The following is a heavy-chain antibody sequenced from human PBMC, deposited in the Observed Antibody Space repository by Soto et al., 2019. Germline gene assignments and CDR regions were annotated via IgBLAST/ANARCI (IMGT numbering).Heavy chain of an antibody. CDR1: GFSLSAYGVR. CDR3: AHTKDSSGFLTS. D-gene: IGHD3-22*01. J-gene: IGHJ5*02. CDR2: IHWNDDK. V-gene: IGHV2-5*01. Sequence: GSGPTLVNPTQTLTLTCSFSGFSLSAYGVRVIWFRQPPGETLEWLALIHWNDDKRYSPYLKSRLTITKDTSKNQVVLTLTNLGPLDTGTYFCAHTKDSSGFLTSWGQGILVTLSS.